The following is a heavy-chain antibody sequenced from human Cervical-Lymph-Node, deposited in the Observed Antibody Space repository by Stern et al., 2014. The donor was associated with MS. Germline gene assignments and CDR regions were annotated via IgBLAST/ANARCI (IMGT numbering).Heavy chain of an antibody. V-gene: IGHV3-64D*06. D-gene: IGHD3-22*01. CDR1: GFTFSSYA. CDR3: VKPHYDSSGYYDY. CDR2: ISSNGGST. J-gene: IGHJ4*02. Sequence: EVQLVQSGGGLVQPGGSLRLSCSASGFTFSSYAMHWVRQAPGKGLEYVSAISSNGGSTYYADSVKGRFTISRDNSKNTLYLQMSSLRAEDTAVYYCVKPHYDSSGYYDYWGQGTLVTVSS.